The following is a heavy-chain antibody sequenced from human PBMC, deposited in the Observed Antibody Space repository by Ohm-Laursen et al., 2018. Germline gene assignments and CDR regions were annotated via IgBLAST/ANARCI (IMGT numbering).Heavy chain of an antibody. D-gene: IGHD6-13*01. CDR2: ISGDVNYI. V-gene: IGHV3-11*04. Sequence: SLRLSCTASGFTFSDYYMSWVRQAPGKGLEWVSSISGDVNYIYYADSVKGRFTISRDNAKSSLYLQMHSLRGDDTAVYYCARDATAGGTLGWGQGTLVTVSS. J-gene: IGHJ4*02. CDR1: GFTFSDYY. CDR3: ARDATAGGTLG.